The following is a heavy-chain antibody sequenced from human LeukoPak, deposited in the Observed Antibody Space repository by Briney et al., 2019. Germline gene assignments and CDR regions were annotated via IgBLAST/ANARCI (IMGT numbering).Heavy chain of an antibody. J-gene: IGHJ4*02. CDR2: ISGGGNT. D-gene: IGHD1-26*01. CDR1: GFTFSSYD. Sequence: GGSLRLSCAASGFTFSSYDMSWVRQAPGKGLEWVSGISGGGNTFYSDAVKGRFTISRDNPKNTLFLEMNSLRADDTAVYYCGRDGWEIRLATGYWGQGTLVTVSS. V-gene: IGHV3-23*01. CDR3: GRDGWEIRLATGY.